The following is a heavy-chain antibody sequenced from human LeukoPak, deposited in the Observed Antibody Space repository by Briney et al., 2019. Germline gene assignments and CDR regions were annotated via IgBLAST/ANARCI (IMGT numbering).Heavy chain of an antibody. J-gene: IGHJ4*02. D-gene: IGHD2-2*01. CDR1: GFTFSSYD. CDR3: AKDRVVPAISFDY. CDR2: IRYDGSNK. V-gene: IGHV3-30*02. Sequence: GGSLRLSCAASGFTFSSYDMHWVRQAPGKGLEWVAFIRYDGSNKYYADSVKGRFTISRDNSKNTLYLQMNSLRAGDTALYYCAKDRVVPAISFDYWGQGTLVTVSS.